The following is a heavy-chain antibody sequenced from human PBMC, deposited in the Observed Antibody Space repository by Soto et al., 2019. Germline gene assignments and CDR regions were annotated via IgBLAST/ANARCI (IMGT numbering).Heavy chain of an antibody. D-gene: IGHD3-22*01. CDR2: VSYSDSS. V-gene: IGHV4-59*01. J-gene: IGHJ4*02. Sequence: SETLSLTCTVSGGSMNNFYWSWIRQPPGKGLEWIGYVSYSDSSNYNPSLKSRVTISVDTSKNQFSLKLTSVTAADTAAYYCAREGCYFDSRAPPETNSFAKGARGTLLPVSS. CDR3: AREGCYFDSRAPPETNSFAK. CDR1: GGSMNNFY.